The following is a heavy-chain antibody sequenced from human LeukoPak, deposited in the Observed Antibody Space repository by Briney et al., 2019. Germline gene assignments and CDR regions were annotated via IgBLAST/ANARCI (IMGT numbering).Heavy chain of an antibody. CDR2: INHSGST. Sequence: PSETLSLTCTVYGGSFSGYYWSWIRQPPGKGLEWIGEINHSGSTNYNPSLKSRVTISVDTSKNQFSLKLNSVTAADTAVYYCARGYGSGSYYVYWGQGTLVPVSS. D-gene: IGHD3-10*01. V-gene: IGHV4-34*01. CDR1: GGSFSGYY. J-gene: IGHJ4*02. CDR3: ARGYGSGSYYVY.